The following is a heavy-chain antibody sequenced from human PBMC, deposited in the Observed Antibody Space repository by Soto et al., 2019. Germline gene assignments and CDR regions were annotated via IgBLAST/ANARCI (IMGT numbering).Heavy chain of an antibody. CDR3: ARGGALDY. D-gene: IGHD2-15*01. CDR2: ILYSGTT. CDR1: GGSISSGDYY. J-gene: IGHJ4*01. V-gene: IGHV4-30-4*01. Sequence: QVQLQESGPGLVKPSQTLSLTCTVSGGSISSGDYYWSWIRQPPGKGLEWIGYILYSGTTNYNPSLERRLTLSVATSKNQFSLKLTSVTAADAAVYYCARGGALDYWGRGTLVTVSS.